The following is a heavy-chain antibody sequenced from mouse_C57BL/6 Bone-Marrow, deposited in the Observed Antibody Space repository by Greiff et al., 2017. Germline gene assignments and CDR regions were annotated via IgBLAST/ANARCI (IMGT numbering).Heavy chain of an antibody. V-gene: IGHV1-55*01. Sequence: QVQLQQPGAELVKPGASVKMSCKASGYTFTSYWITWVKQRPGQGLEWIGDIYPGSGSTNYNEKFKGKATLTVDTSSSTAYMQLSSLTSEDSAVYYCARAGYYEGYFDYWGQGTTLTVSS. CDR2: IYPGSGST. CDR1: GYTFTSYW. J-gene: IGHJ2*01. CDR3: ARAGYYEGYFDY. D-gene: IGHD2-3*01.